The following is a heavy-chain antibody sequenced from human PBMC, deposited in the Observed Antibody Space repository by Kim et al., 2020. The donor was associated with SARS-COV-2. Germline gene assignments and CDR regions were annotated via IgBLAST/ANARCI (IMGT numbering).Heavy chain of an antibody. Sequence: GGSLRLSCAASGFTFSDHYMDWVRQAPGKGLEWVGRTRNKANSYTTEYAASVKGRFTISRDDSKNSLYLQMNSLKTEDTAVYYCAREVATIDWGYWWFDPWGQGTLVTVSS. D-gene: IGHD5-12*01. CDR1: GFTFSDHY. CDR2: TRNKANSYTT. V-gene: IGHV3-72*01. CDR3: AREVATIDWGYWWFDP. J-gene: IGHJ5*02.